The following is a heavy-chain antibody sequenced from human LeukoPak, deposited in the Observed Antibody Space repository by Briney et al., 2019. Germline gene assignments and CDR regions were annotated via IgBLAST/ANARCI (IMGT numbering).Heavy chain of an antibody. J-gene: IGHJ5*02. CDR2: IYTTGST. D-gene: IGHD2-15*01. V-gene: IGHV4-4*07. Sequence: SETLSLTCTVSGGSISSYYWTWIRQPAGKGLDWIGRIYTTGSTNYNPSLNSRVTMSVDRSKNQFSLKLSSVTAADTAVYYCARAVVAADDWFDPWGQGTLVTVSS. CDR1: GGSISSYY. CDR3: ARAVVAADDWFDP.